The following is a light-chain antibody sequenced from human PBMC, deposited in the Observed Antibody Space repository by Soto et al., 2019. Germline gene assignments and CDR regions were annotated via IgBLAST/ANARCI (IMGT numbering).Light chain of an antibody. CDR3: SSYTDTSTPHV. CDR2: EVS. V-gene: IGLV2-23*02. J-gene: IGLJ1*01. CDR1: SSDVGSYNL. Sequence: QSVLTQPASVSGSPGQSITISCTGTSSDVGSYNLVSWYQQHPGKAPKLMIYEVSKRPSGVSNRFSGSKSGNTASLTISGLQAEDEADYYGSSYTDTSTPHVF.